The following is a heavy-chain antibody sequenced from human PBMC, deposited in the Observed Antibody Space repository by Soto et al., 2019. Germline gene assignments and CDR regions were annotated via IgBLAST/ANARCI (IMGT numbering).Heavy chain of an antibody. V-gene: IGHV4-30-2*01. D-gene: IGHD4-17*01. CDR3: ARETTVTTVFDY. Sequence: QLQLQESGSGLVKPSQTLSLTCAVSGGSISSGGYSWSWIRQPPGKGLEWVGYIYHSGSTYYNPSLKSRVTISVDRSNNQFSLKLSSVTAADTAVYYCARETTVTTVFDYCGQGTLVTVSS. CDR1: GGSISSGGYS. CDR2: IYHSGST. J-gene: IGHJ4*02.